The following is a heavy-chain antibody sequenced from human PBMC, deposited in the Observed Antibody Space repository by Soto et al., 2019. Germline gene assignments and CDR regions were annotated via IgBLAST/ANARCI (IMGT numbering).Heavy chain of an antibody. D-gene: IGHD2-21*01. CDR3: ARDRVFQV. CDR2: IFSGGIT. J-gene: IGHJ6*02. Sequence: PSETLSLTCPVSGDSISSGGHYWTWIRQHPGKGLEWIGYIFSGGITYYNPSLKSRVIISLDTSNNQFSLMLTSVTAADTAVYYCARDRVFQVWGQGTTVTVSS. V-gene: IGHV4-31*03. CDR1: GDSISSGGHY.